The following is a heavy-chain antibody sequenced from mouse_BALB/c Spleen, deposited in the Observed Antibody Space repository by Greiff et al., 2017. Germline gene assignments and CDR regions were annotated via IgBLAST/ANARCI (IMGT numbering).Heavy chain of an antibody. Sequence: QVQLQQSGAELVRPGTSVKISCKASGYAFTNYWLGWVKQRPGHGLEWIGDIYPGSGNTYYNEKFKGKATLTADKSSSTAYMQLSSLTSEDSAVYFCARGNYYGNDDWYFDVWGAGTTVTVSS. CDR3: ARGNYYGNDDWYFDV. CDR2: IYPGSGNT. CDR1: GYAFTNYW. D-gene: IGHD2-2*01. J-gene: IGHJ1*01. V-gene: IGHV1-63*01.